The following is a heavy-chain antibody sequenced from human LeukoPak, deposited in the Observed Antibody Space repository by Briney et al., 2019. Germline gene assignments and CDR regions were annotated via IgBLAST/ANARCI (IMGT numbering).Heavy chain of an antibody. CDR1: GFTFSSYG. Sequence: PGGSLRLSCAASGFTFSSYGMHWVRQAPGKGLEWVAVISYDGSNKYYADSVKGRFTISRDNSKNTLYLQMNSLRAEDTAVYYCAKDLVDNGPGEVFYDAFDIWGQGTMVTVSS. D-gene: IGHD2/OR15-2a*01. V-gene: IGHV3-30*18. CDR3: AKDLVDNGPGEVFYDAFDI. J-gene: IGHJ3*02. CDR2: ISYDGSNK.